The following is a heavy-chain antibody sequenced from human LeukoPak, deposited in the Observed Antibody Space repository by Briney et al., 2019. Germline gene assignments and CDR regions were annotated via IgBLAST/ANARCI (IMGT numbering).Heavy chain of an antibody. CDR2: ISGSGGNT. Sequence: PGGSLRLSCAASGFTFNNYAMWWVRQAPGKGLEWVSTISGSGGNTYYADSVKGRFTISRNNSKNTLYLQMNSLRAEDAAVYCCARDVYGATGYWGQGTLVTVSS. CDR1: GFTFNNYA. D-gene: IGHD4-17*01. CDR3: ARDVYGATGY. V-gene: IGHV3-23*01. J-gene: IGHJ4*02.